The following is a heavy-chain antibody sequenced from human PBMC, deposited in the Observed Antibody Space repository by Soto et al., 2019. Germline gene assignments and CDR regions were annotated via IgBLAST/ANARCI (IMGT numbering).Heavy chain of an antibody. J-gene: IGHJ6*02. D-gene: IGHD6-19*01. V-gene: IGHV4-39*01. Sequence: QLQLQESGPGLVKPSETLSLTCTVSGGSISSSSYYWGWIRQPPGKGLEWIGSIYYSGSTYYNPSLKSRVTISVDTSKNQFSLKLSSVTAADTAVYYCARQTPGIAVAGTRYYYYGMDVWGQGTTVTVSS. CDR3: ARQTPGIAVAGTRYYYYGMDV. CDR2: IYYSGST. CDR1: GGSISSSSYY.